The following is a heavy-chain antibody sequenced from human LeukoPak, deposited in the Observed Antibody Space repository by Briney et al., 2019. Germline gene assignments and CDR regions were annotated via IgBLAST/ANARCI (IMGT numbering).Heavy chain of an antibody. V-gene: IGHV3-43*02. D-gene: IGHD2-2*01. CDR3: AKADTPRIVVVPAAPLDY. J-gene: IGHJ4*02. CDR1: GFTFDDYA. CDR2: ISGDGGST. Sequence: GGSLRLSCAASGFTFDDYAMHWVRQAPGKGLEWASLISGDGGSTYYADSVKGRFTISRDNSKNSLYLQMNSLRTEDTALYYCAKADTPRIVVVPAAPLDYWGQGTLVTVSS.